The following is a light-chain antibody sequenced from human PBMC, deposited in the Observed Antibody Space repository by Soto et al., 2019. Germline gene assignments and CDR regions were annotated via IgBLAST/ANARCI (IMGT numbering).Light chain of an antibody. CDR1: SSDVGGYNS. Sequence: QSVLAQPASVSGSPGQSITISCTGTSSDVGGYNSVSWFQQHPSKAPKLIIYEVSHRPSGVSIRFSGSKSGNTASLTISGLQAEDEADYYCNSYRHSTTLVFGTG. V-gene: IGLV2-14*01. J-gene: IGLJ1*01. CDR2: EVS. CDR3: NSYRHSTTLV.